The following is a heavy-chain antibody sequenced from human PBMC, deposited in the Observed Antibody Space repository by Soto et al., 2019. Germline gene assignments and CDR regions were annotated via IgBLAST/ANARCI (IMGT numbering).Heavy chain of an antibody. CDR3: AKGGALTISYYYGMDV. J-gene: IGHJ6*02. Sequence: PGGSLRLSSAASGFTFDDYAMHWVRQGPGKGLEWVSGISWNSGSIGYADSVKGRFTISRDNAKNSLYLQMNSLRAEDTALYYCAKGGALTISYYYGMDVWGQGTTVTVSS. V-gene: IGHV3-9*01. CDR2: ISWNSGSI. CDR1: GFTFDDYA. D-gene: IGHD3-3*01.